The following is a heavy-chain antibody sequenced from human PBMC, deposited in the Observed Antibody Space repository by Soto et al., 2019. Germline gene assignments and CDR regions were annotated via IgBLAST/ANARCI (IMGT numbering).Heavy chain of an antibody. J-gene: IGHJ4*02. CDR2: IWYDGSNK. CDR3: ARDSYYYDSSGYYHKTSFDY. D-gene: IGHD3-22*01. Sequence: GGSLRLSCAASGFTFSSYGMHWVRQAPGKGLEWVAVIWYDGSNKYYADSVKGRFTISRDNSKNTLYLQMNSLRAEDTAVYYCARDSYYYDSSGYYHKTSFDYWGQGTLVTVSS. CDR1: GFTFSSYG. V-gene: IGHV3-33*01.